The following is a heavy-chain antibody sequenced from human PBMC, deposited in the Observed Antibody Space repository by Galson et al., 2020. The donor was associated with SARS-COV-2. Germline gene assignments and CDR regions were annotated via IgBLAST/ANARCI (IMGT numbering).Heavy chain of an antibody. CDR3: ARGDMGNDYFDY. CDR1: GFTFSSYF. D-gene: IGHD7-27*01. Sequence: GESLRLSCAASGFTFSSYFIHWVRQAPGKGLVWVSRIYIEVSSTSYADSVKGRFTISGDNAKNTPYLQMNSLRAEDTAVYYCARGDMGNDYFDYWGQGTLVTVSS. CDR2: IYIEVSST. J-gene: IGHJ4*02. V-gene: IGHV3-74*01.